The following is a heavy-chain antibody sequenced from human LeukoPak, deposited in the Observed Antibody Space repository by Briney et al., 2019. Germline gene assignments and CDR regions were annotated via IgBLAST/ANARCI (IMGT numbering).Heavy chain of an antibody. D-gene: IGHD3-9*01. CDR3: AKASYDILTGYYYFDY. CDR2: ISGSGGST. V-gene: IGHV3-23*01. Sequence: GGSLRLSCAASGFTFSSYAMSWVRQAPGKGLEWVSAISGSGGSTYYADSVKGRFTISRDNSKNTLYLQMNSLRAEDTAVYYCAKASYDILTGYYYFDYWGQGTLVTVSS. J-gene: IGHJ4*02. CDR1: GFTFSSYA.